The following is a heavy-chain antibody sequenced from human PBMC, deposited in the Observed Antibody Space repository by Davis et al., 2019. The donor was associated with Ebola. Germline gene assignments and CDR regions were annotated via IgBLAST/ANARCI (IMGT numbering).Heavy chain of an antibody. CDR2: INAGNGNT. CDR3: ARDPRRAYFGVAFDY. V-gene: IGHV1-3*01. D-gene: IGHD3-3*01. Sequence: AASVKVSCKASGYTFTSYAMHWVRQAPGQRLEWMGWINAGNGNTKYSQKFQGRVTITRDTSASTAYMELRSLRSDDTAVYYCARDPRRAYFGVAFDYWGQGTLVTVSS. CDR1: GYTFTSYA. J-gene: IGHJ4*02.